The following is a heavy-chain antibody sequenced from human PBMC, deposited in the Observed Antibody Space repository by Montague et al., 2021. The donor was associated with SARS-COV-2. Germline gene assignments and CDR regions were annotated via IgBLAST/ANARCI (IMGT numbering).Heavy chain of an antibody. CDR1: GDSVSSNRAA. CDR2: TYYRYKWYT. D-gene: IGHD1-1*01. CDR3: ARDGTVPGPRGIYFDD. V-gene: IGHV6-1*01. J-gene: IGHJ4*02. Sequence: CAISGDSVSSNRAAWNWIRQSPSGGLEWLGRTYYRYKWYTDYAPSVKTRITITPDTSNNQFSLHLNSVTPGDTAVYYCARDGTVPGPRGIYFDDWGQGTLVTVSS.